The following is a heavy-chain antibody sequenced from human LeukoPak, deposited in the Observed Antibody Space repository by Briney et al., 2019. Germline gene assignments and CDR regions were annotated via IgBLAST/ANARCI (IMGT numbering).Heavy chain of an antibody. CDR2: IKSKTDGGTT. Sequence: GGSLRLSCAASGFTFSNAWMSWVRQAPGKGLEWVGRIKSKTDGGTTDYAAPVKGKFTISRDDSKNTLYLQMNSLKTEDTAVHYCTTDIGRHNYFYYYMDVWGKGTTVTVSS. CDR3: TTDIGRHNYFYYYMDV. J-gene: IGHJ6*03. V-gene: IGHV3-15*01. CDR1: GFTFSNAW. D-gene: IGHD3-10*01.